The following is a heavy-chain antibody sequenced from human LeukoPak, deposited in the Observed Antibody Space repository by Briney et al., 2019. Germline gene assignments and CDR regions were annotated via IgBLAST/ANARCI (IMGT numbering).Heavy chain of an antibody. CDR3: AKDSYSKGDY. CDR2: INHDGSVK. D-gene: IGHD4-4*01. J-gene: IGHJ4*02. V-gene: IGHV3-7*01. Sequence: PGGSLRLSCATSGLTFSSYSMNWVRQAPGKGLQWVASINHDGSVKNYVGSVKGRFAISRDNAQNSFYLQMNSLETDDTAVCYCAKDSYSKGDYWGQGTLVTVSS. CDR1: GLTFSSYS.